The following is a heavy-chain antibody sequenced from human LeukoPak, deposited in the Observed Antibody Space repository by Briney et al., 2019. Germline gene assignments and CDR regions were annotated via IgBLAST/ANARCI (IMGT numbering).Heavy chain of an antibody. Sequence: ASVKVSCKASGYTFTGYYMQWVRQAPGQGLEWMGWINPNSGGTNYAQKFQGRVTMTRDTSIRTAYMELSRLRSDDTAVYYCARALWFGDLSDYWGQGTLVTVSS. D-gene: IGHD3-10*01. CDR3: ARALWFGDLSDY. V-gene: IGHV1-2*02. J-gene: IGHJ4*02. CDR2: INPNSGGT. CDR1: GYTFTGYY.